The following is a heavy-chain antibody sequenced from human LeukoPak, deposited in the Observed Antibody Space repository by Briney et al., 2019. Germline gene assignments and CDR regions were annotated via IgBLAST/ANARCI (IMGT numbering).Heavy chain of an antibody. J-gene: IGHJ4*02. Sequence: GGSLRLSCAASGFTFSSYGMHWVRQAPGKGLEWVAFIRYDGSNKYYADSVKGRFTISRDNSKNTLYLQMNSLRAEDTAVYYCAKDSLVGELLQSERDYWGQGTLVTVSS. V-gene: IGHV3-30*02. CDR1: GFTFSSYG. D-gene: IGHD3-10*01. CDR3: AKDSLVGELLQSERDY. CDR2: IRYDGSNK.